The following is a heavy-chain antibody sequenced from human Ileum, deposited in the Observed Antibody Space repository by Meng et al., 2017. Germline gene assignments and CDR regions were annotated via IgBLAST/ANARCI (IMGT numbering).Heavy chain of an antibody. V-gene: IGHV1-2*02. J-gene: IGHJ3*02. CDR2: INPNSGGT. D-gene: IGHD3-22*01. Sequence: ASVKVSCKASGYTFTGYYMHWVRQAPGQGLEWMGWINPNSGGTNYAQKFQGRVTMTRDTSISTAYMELSRLRSDDTAVYYCVRNVIVGGSDAFDIWGQGTMVTVSS. CDR1: GYTFTGYY. CDR3: VRNVIVGGSDAFDI.